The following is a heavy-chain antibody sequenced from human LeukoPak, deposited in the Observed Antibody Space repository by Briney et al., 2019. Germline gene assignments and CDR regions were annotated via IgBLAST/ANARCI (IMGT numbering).Heavy chain of an antibody. J-gene: IGHJ4*02. CDR3: ARGPLVPAATFDY. CDR2: INPNSGGT. CDR1: GYTFTGYY. V-gene: IGHV1-2*02. D-gene: IGHD2-2*01. Sequence: GASVKVSCKASGYTFTGYYMHWVRQAPGQGLEWMGWINPNSGGTNYAQKFQGRVTMTRDTSISTAYMELSRRRSDDTAVYYCARGPLVPAATFDYWGQGTLVTVSS.